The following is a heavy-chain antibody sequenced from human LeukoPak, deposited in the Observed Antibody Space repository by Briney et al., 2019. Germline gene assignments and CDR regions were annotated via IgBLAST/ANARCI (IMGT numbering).Heavy chain of an antibody. V-gene: IGHV3-23*01. Sequence: GGSLRLSCAASGFTVSSNFMSWVRQAPGKGLEWVSSIGGSGDNTFYADSVKDRFTISRDNSKNTLFLQMNSLRAEDTAVYCAKGRGTTVTSAANYWGQGTLVTVSS. J-gene: IGHJ4*02. CDR1: GFTVSSNF. CDR3: AKGRGTTVTSAANY. CDR2: IGGSGDNT. D-gene: IGHD4-17*01.